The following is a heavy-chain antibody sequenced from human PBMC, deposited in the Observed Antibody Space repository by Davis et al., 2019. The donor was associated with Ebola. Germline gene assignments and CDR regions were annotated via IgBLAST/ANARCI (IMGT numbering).Heavy chain of an antibody. V-gene: IGHV3-30*18. Sequence: GGSLRLSCAASGFTFSSYAMSWVRQAPGKGLEWVAVISYDGSNKYYADSVKGRFTISRDNSKNTLYLQMNSLRAEDTAVYYCAKDNLPDAFDIWGQGTMVTVSS. CDR3: AKDNLPDAFDI. J-gene: IGHJ3*02. CDR1: GFTFSSYA. CDR2: ISYDGSNK.